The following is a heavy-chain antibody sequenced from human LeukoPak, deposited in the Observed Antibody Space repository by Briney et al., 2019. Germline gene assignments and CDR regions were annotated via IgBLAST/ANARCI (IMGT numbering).Heavy chain of an antibody. Sequence: GGSLRLSCAASGFSFASYDIHWVRQAPGKGLEWVTFIYSDGSKEYYADSVKGRFTISGDNSKNTVYVQMKSLRPEDTAVYYCAXEGSGWYYLDYWGQGTVVTVSS. CDR2: IYSDGSKE. CDR3: AXEGSGWYYLDY. CDR1: GFSFASYD. D-gene: IGHD6-19*01. J-gene: IGHJ4*02. V-gene: IGHV3-30*02.